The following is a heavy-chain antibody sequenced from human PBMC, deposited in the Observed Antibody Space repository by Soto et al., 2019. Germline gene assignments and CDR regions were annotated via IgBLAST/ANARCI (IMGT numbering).Heavy chain of an antibody. J-gene: IGHJ4*02. CDR2: IYYSGST. Sequence: SETLSLTCTVSGGSISSYYWSWIRQPPGKGLEWIGYIYYSGSTNYNPSLKSRVTISVDTSKNQFSLKLSSVTAADTAVYYCASPGLAAALILNYWVQGTLVTVSS. CDR1: GGSISSYY. V-gene: IGHV4-59*12. CDR3: ASPGLAAALILNY. D-gene: IGHD6-13*01.